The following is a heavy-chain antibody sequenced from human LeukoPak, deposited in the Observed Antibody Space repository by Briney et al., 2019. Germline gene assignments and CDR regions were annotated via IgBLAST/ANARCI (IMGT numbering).Heavy chain of an antibody. Sequence: SETLSLTCAVYGGSFSGYYWSWIRQPPGKGLEWIGEINHSGSTNYNPSLKSRVTISVDTSKNQFSLKLISVTAADTAVYYCARGIAAAGTVCDAFDIWGQGTMVTVSS. CDR2: INHSGST. V-gene: IGHV4-34*01. J-gene: IGHJ3*02. D-gene: IGHD6-13*01. CDR3: ARGIAAAGTVCDAFDI. CDR1: GGSFSGYY.